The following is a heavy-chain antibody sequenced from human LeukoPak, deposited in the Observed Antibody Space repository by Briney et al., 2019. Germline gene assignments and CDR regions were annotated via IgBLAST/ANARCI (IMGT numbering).Heavy chain of an antibody. Sequence: GGSLRLSCAASGFTFSIYSMNWVRQAPGKGLEWVSYISSSSTIYYADSVKGRFTISRDNAKNSLYLQMNSLRAEDTAVYYCAREPYNWNYVAFDIWGQGTMVTVSS. CDR1: GFTFSIYS. CDR3: AREPYNWNYVAFDI. CDR2: ISSSSTI. V-gene: IGHV3-48*01. D-gene: IGHD1-7*01. J-gene: IGHJ3*02.